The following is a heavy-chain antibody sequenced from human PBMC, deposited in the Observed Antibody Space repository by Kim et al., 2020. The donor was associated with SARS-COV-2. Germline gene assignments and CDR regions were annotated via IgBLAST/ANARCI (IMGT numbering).Heavy chain of an antibody. CDR2: IYYSGST. V-gene: IGHV4-39*01. J-gene: IGHJ5*02. D-gene: IGHD3-10*01. Sequence: SETLSLTCTVSGGSISSSSYYWGWIRQPPGKGLEWIGSIYYSGSTYYNPSLKSRVTISVDTSKNQFSLKLSSVTAADTAVYYCARITMVRGVIIQPFYPWGQGTLVTVSS. CDR3: ARITMVRGVIIQPFYP. CDR1: GGSISSSSYY.